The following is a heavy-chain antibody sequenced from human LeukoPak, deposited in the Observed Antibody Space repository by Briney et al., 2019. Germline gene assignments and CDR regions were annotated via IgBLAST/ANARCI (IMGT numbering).Heavy chain of an antibody. D-gene: IGHD3-9*01. CDR3: AGELLRYFDWLSWNGMDV. J-gene: IGHJ6*02. Sequence: ASVKVSCKASGYTFTSYYMHWVRQAPGQGLEWMGIINPSGGSTSYAQKFQGRVTMTRDTSTSTVYMELSSLRSEDTAVYYCAGELLRYFDWLSWNGMDVWGQGTTVTVSS. V-gene: IGHV1-46*01. CDR2: INPSGGST. CDR1: GYTFTSYY.